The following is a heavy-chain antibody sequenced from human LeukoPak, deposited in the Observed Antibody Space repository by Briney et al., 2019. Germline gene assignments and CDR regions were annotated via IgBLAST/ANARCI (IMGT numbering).Heavy chain of an antibody. J-gene: IGHJ6*02. D-gene: IGHD5-12*01. V-gene: IGHV3-33*01. Sequence: GGSLRLSCAASGFTFSSYVMHWVRQAPGKGLEWVAVIWYDGSNKYYADSVKGRFTISRDNPKKTMYLQMNSLRAEDTAVYYCARDLVATITYYGMDVWGQGTTVTVSS. CDR3: ARDLVATITYYGMDV. CDR2: IWYDGSNK. CDR1: GFTFSSYV.